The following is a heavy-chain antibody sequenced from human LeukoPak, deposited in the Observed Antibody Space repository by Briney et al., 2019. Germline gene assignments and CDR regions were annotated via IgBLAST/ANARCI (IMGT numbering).Heavy chain of an antibody. Sequence: PGGSLRLSCAASGFTFSSYAMSWVRQAPGKGLEWVSSISGSGANTYYADSVKGRFTISRDNSKNTLYLQMNSLRAEDTAVYYCARGITIFGVVISSWFDPWGQGTLVTVSS. J-gene: IGHJ5*02. D-gene: IGHD3-3*01. CDR1: GFTFSSYA. CDR2: ISGSGANT. CDR3: ARGITIFGVVISSWFDP. V-gene: IGHV3-23*01.